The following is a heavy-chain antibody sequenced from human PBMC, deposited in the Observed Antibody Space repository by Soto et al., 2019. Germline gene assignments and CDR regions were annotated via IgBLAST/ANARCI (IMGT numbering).Heavy chain of an antibody. CDR2: INPSGGST. CDR3: ARPGVRFRANDAFDI. Sequence: ASVKVSCKASGYTFSSYYLHWVRQAPGQGLEWMGIINPSGGSTSYAQKFQGRVTMTRDTSTSTVYMELTSLRSEDTAVYYCARPGVRFRANDAFDIWGLGTMFTVAS. D-gene: IGHD3-10*01. V-gene: IGHV1-46*01. CDR1: GYTFSSYY. J-gene: IGHJ3*02.